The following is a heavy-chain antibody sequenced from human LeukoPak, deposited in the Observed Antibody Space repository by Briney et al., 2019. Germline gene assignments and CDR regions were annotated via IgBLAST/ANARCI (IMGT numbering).Heavy chain of an antibody. V-gene: IGHV1-69*05. D-gene: IGHD3-9*01. CDR2: IIPIFGTA. J-gene: IGHJ4*02. CDR1: GGTFSSYA. CDR3: ASFGYDILTGRIGSIDY. Sequence: ASVKVSCKASGGTFSSYAISWVRQAPGQGLAWMGGIIPIFGTANYAQKFQGRVTITTDESTSTAYMELSSLRSEDTGVYYCASFGYDILTGRIGSIDYWGQGTLVTVSS.